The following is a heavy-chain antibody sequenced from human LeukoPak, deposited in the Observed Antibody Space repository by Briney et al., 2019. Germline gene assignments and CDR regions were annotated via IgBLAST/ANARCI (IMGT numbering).Heavy chain of an antibody. J-gene: IGHJ3*02. Sequence: KASETLSLTCAVCGGSFSGYYWSWIRQPPGKGLEWIGEINHSGSTNYNPSLKSRVTISVDTPKNQFSLKLSSVTAADTAVYYCARVQGGSHDAFDIWGQGTMVTVSS. CDR1: GGSFSGYY. CDR3: ARVQGGSHDAFDI. CDR2: INHSGST. D-gene: IGHD2-15*01. V-gene: IGHV4-34*01.